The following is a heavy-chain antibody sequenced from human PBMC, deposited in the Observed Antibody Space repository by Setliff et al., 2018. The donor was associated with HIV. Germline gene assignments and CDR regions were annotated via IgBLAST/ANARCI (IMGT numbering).Heavy chain of an antibody. CDR1: GGSISSSSYY. V-gene: IGHV4-39*01. CDR2: IYYSGST. Sequence: PSETLSLTCTVSGGSISSSSYYWGWIRQPPGKGLEWIGSIYYSGSTYYNPSLKSRVTISVDTSKNQFSLKLSSVTAADTAVYYCARRYSSGYFVYWGQGTRVTVSS. D-gene: IGHD3-22*01. CDR3: ARRYSSGYFVY. J-gene: IGHJ4*02.